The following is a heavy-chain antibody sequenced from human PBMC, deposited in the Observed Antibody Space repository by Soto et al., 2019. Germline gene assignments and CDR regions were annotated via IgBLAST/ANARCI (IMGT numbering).Heavy chain of an antibody. CDR1: GFLFSSYA. CDR2: ISGTGSNT. Sequence: EVQLLESGGGLVQPGGSVRLSCAASGFLFSSYAMSWVRQAPGKGLQWVSAISGTGSNTYYADSVRGRFTISRDNPKKTVYLQMNSLRAEDTALYYCAKDSVSVTGTPFDAWGQGIMVTVSS. J-gene: IGHJ4*02. V-gene: IGHV3-23*01. CDR3: AKDSVSVTGTPFDA. D-gene: IGHD6-19*01.